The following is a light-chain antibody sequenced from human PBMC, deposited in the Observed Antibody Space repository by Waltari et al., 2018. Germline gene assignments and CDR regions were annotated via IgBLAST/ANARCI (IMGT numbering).Light chain of an antibody. V-gene: IGKV3-11*01. CDR1: QSVSSY. J-gene: IGKJ2*01. Sequence: EIVLTQSPATLSLSPGERATLSCRASQSVSSYLAWYQQEPGQAPRLLIYDASNRATGIPARFSGSGSGPDFTLTISSLEPEDFAVYYCQQRSNWPPYMYTFGQGTKLEIK. CDR2: DAS. CDR3: QQRSNWPPYMYT.